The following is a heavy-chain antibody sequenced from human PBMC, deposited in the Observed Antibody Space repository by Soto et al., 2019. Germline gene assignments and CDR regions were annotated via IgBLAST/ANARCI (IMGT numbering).Heavy chain of an antibody. J-gene: IGHJ6*02. D-gene: IGHD2-15*01. CDR3: ARLVFHCLRGSCDDYNFYGLDV. V-gene: IGHV4-39*01. CDR2: IYYAGST. CDR1: GGSISSTDHY. Sequence: QLQESGPGLVKASETLSLTCTVYGGSISSTDHYWGWIRQPPGKGLEWLGSIYYAGSTFHNPSHKRRASIIVDTSRNQFSLMLSSVTASDTAVYYCARLVFHCLRGSCDDYNFYGLDVWGQGTTVTVSS.